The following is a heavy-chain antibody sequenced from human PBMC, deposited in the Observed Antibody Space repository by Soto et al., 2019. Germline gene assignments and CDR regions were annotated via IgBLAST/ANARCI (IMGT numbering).Heavy chain of an antibody. CDR2: INHSGST. Sequence: SETLSLTCAVYGGSFSGYYWSWIRQPPGKGLEWIGEINHSGSTNYNPSLKSRVTISVDTSKNQFSLKLSSVTAADTAVYYCARGFIAAAGNWFDPWGQGTLVTLSS. CDR1: GGSFSGYY. D-gene: IGHD6-13*01. V-gene: IGHV4-34*01. J-gene: IGHJ5*02. CDR3: ARGFIAAAGNWFDP.